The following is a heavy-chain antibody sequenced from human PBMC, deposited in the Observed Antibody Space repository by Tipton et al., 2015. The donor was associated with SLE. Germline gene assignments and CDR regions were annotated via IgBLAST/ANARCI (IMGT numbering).Heavy chain of an antibody. Sequence: TLSLTCAVYGGSFSGYYWSWIRQPPGKGLEWIGEINDSGSTYYNPSLKSRVTISVDTSKNQFSLKLSSVTAADTAVYYCARVIAVAGPGDYWGQGTLVTVS. J-gene: IGHJ4*02. CDR2: INDSGST. V-gene: IGHV4-34*01. D-gene: IGHD6-19*01. CDR3: ARVIAVAGPGDY. CDR1: GGSFSGYY.